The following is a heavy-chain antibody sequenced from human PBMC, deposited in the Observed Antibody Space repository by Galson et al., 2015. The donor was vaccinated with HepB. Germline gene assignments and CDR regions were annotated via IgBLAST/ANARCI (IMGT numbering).Heavy chain of an antibody. CDR3: GREGQWELMN. CDR2: INPDNGDT. D-gene: IGHD1-26*01. V-gene: IGHV1-3*01. J-gene: IGHJ4*02. CDR1: GYTFATYA. Sequence: SCKASGYTFATYAIHWVRQAPGQRLEWMGWINPDNGDTRYSEKFQGRVTITRDISASIAYMELSTLRSEDTAVYYCGREGQWELMNWGQGALITVSS.